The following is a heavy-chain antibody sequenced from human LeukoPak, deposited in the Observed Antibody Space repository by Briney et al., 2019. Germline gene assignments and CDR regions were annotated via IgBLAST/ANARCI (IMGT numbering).Heavy chain of an antibody. Sequence: PGGSLRLSCAASGFTFGSYAMHWVRQAPGKGLGWVAVISYDGSNKYYADSVKGRFTISRDNSKNTLYLQMNSLRAEDTAVYYCARALGYYGLEKGLDYWGQGTLVTVSS. D-gene: IGHD3-10*01. CDR1: GFTFGSYA. V-gene: IGHV3-30-3*01. CDR2: ISYDGSNK. J-gene: IGHJ4*02. CDR3: ARALGYYGLEKGLDY.